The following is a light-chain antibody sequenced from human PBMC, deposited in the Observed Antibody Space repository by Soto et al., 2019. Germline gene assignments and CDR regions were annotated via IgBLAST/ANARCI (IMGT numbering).Light chain of an antibody. J-gene: IGKJ5*01. CDR1: QSVSRSY. Sequence: EVVLTQSPGTLSLSPGERATLSCRASQSVSRSYLAWYQQKPGQAPRLLIYGASSRATGIPDRFSGSGSGKDFTLTISRVEPEDFAVYYCQHYGGSPPITFGQGTRLEIK. V-gene: IGKV3-20*01. CDR3: QHYGGSPPIT. CDR2: GAS.